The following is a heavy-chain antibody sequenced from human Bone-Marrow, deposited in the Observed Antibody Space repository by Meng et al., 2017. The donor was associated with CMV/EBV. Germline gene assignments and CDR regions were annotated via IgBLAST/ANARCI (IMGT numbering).Heavy chain of an antibody. V-gene: IGHV3-21*01. Sequence: GGSLRLSCAASGFTFSSYSMNWVRQAPGKGLEWVSSISSSSSYIYYADSVKGRFTISRDNAKNSLYLQMNSLRAEDTAVYYCARDGGYSSSWTDYYYYYGMDVWGQGTTVTVSS. J-gene: IGHJ6*02. CDR1: GFTFSSYS. D-gene: IGHD6-13*01. CDR3: ARDGGYSSSWTDYYYYYGMDV. CDR2: ISSSSSYI.